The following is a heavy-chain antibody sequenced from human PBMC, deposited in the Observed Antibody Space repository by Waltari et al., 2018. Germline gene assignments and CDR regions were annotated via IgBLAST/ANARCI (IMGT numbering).Heavy chain of an antibody. CDR3: ARHDGRGGALDYFDY. D-gene: IGHD2-15*01. Sequence: QLQLQASGPGLVKPSETLSPTCNVSGCTISSSSYYRGWIRQPPGKGLEWIGSIYYSGSAYYNPSLKSRVTISVDTSKNQFSLKLSSVTAADTAVFYCARHDGRGGALDYFDYWGQGTLVTVSS. J-gene: IGHJ4*02. CDR2: IYYSGSA. CDR1: GCTISSSSYY. V-gene: IGHV4-39*01.